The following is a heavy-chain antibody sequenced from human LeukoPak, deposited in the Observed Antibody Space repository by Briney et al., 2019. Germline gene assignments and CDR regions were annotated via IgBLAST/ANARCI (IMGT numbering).Heavy chain of an antibody. CDR2: IYYSGST. J-gene: IGHJ4*02. CDR3: AALITGTVDY. CDR1: GGSISSSSYY. D-gene: IGHD1-20*01. V-gene: IGHV4-39*01. Sequence: SETLSLTCTVSGGSISSSSYYWGWIRQPPGKGLEWLGSIYYSGSTYYNPSLKSRVTISVDTSKNQFSLKLSSVTAADTAVYYCAALITGTVDYWGQGTLVTVSS.